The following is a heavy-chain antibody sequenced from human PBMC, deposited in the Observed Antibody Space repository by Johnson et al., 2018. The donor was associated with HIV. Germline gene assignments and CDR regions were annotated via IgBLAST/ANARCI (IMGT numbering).Heavy chain of an antibody. CDR1: GFTFSSYG. D-gene: IGHD3-3*01. CDR2: IWYDGSNK. V-gene: IGHV3-33*06. CDR3: AKDLVRFLEWLGAFDI. J-gene: IGHJ3*02. Sequence: HVQVVESGGGVVQPGRSLRLSCAASGFTFSSYGMHWVRQAPGQGLEWVAVIWYDGSNKYYADSVKGRFTISRDNSKNTLYLQMNSLRAEDTAVYYCAKDLVRFLEWLGAFDIWGQGTMVTVSS.